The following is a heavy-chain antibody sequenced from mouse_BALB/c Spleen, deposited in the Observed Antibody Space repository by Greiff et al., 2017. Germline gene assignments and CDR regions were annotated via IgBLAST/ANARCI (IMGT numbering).Heavy chain of an antibody. J-gene: IGHJ4*01. Sequence: EVQLQESGPGLVKPSQSLSLTCTVTGYSITSDYAWNWIRQFPGNKLEWMGYISYSGSTSYNPSLKSRISITRDTSKNQFFLQLNSVTTEDTATYYCASAYYGNYGRAMDYWGQGTSVTVSS. D-gene: IGHD2-10*01. V-gene: IGHV3-2*02. CDR1: GYSITSDYA. CDR3: ASAYYGNYGRAMDY. CDR2: ISYSGST.